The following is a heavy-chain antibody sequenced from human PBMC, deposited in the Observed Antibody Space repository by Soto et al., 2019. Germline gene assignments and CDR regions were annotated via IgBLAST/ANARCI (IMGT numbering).Heavy chain of an antibody. CDR1: GFTFSSYG. CDR2: ISYDGSNK. Sequence: QVQLVESGGGVVQPGRSLRLSCAASGFTFSSYGMHWVRQAPGKGLEWVAVISYDGSNKYYADSVKGRFTISRDNSKNTLYLQRNSLRAEETAVYYRAKETVVVVNADAFDIWGKGTMVTVSS. D-gene: IGHD2-21*01. CDR3: AKETVVVVNADAFDI. J-gene: IGHJ3*02. V-gene: IGHV3-30*18.